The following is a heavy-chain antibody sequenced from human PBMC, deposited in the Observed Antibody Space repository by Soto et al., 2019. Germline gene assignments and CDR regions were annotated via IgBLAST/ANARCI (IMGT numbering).Heavy chain of an antibody. V-gene: IGHV1-8*01. Sequence: GASVKVSCKASGYTFTSYDINWVRQATGQGLEWMGWMNPNSGNTGYAQKFQGRVTMTRNTSISTAYMELSSLRSEDTAVYYCARWRVRRPYSSSWHPSRWFDPWGQGTLVTVSS. CDR3: ARWRVRRPYSSSWHPSRWFDP. CDR1: GYTFTSYD. CDR2: MNPNSGNT. J-gene: IGHJ5*02. D-gene: IGHD6-13*01.